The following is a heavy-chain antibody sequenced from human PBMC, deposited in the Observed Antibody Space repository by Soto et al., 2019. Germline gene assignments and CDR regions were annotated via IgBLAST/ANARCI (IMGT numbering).Heavy chain of an antibody. V-gene: IGHV4-59*01. CDR2: VHYSGTT. D-gene: IGHD2-2*02. J-gene: IGHJ6*02. CDR3: AREYPADYYYYGMDV. Sequence: QVQLQESGPGLVKPSETLSLTCTVSGGSISTYLWTWIRQSPGKGLEWIGNVHYSGTTNYSPSLKSRVTISVDTSKNQFSLKLSSVTAADTALYYCAREYPADYYYYGMDVCGQATTVTVSS. CDR1: GGSISTYL.